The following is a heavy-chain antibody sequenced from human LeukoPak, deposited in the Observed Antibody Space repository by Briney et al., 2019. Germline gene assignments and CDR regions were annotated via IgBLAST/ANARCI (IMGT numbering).Heavy chain of an antibody. J-gene: IGHJ4*02. CDR2: IWYDGSNK. CDR3: ARDVIAAATGHFDY. D-gene: IGHD6-13*01. V-gene: IGHV3-33*01. Sequence: GGSLRLSCAASGFTFSSYGMHWVRQAPGKGLEWVAVIWYDGSNKYYADSVKGRFTISRDNSKNTLYLQMNSLRAEDTAVYYCARDVIAAATGHFDYWGQGTLVTVSS. CDR1: GFTFSSYG.